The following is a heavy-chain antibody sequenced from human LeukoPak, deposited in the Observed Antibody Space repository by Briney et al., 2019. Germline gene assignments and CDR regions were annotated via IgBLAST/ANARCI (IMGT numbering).Heavy chain of an antibody. CDR1: SDSISSYY. Sequence: SDTLSLTCTVSSDSISSYYWSWLRQPPGKGLEGVAYISYSGSTNYNPSLKSRVTISIDTSKNQFSLKLSSVTAAGTAVYYCTRGLTVQLWRAFDFWGQGTMVTVSS. V-gene: IGHV4-59*07. CDR3: TRGLTVQLWRAFDF. D-gene: IGHD4-11*01. CDR2: ISYSGST. J-gene: IGHJ3*01.